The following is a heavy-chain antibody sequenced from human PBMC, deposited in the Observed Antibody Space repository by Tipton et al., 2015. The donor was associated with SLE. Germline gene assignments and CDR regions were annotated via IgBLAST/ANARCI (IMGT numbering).Heavy chain of an antibody. Sequence: TLSLTCIVSGGSISSSSYYWGWIRQPPGKGLEWIGSYYYSGNTYYNPSLKSRVTISVDTSKNQFSLNLNSVTAADTAVYYCARLVVVVAATGHFDYWGQGALVTVSS. V-gene: IGHV4-39*01. D-gene: IGHD2-15*01. CDR2: YYYSGNT. CDR3: ARLVVVVAATGHFDY. J-gene: IGHJ4*02. CDR1: GGSISSSSYY.